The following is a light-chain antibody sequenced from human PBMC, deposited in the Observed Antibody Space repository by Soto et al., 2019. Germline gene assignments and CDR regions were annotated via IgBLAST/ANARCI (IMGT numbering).Light chain of an antibody. Sequence: EIVLTQSPGTLSLSPGDRATLSCRASQSVPRSYLAWYQQKPGQAPRLLIYGTSSRATGIPDRFSGSGSGTDFTLTISRLEPEDFAVFYCQQYGSSITFGQGTRLEI. CDR3: QQYGSSIT. CDR1: QSVPRSY. V-gene: IGKV3-20*01. CDR2: GTS. J-gene: IGKJ5*01.